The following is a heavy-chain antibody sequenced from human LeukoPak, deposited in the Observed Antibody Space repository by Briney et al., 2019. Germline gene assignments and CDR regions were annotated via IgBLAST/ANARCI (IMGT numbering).Heavy chain of an antibody. V-gene: IGHV4-59*01. D-gene: IGHD6-19*01. CDR1: GGSISSYY. Sequence: SETLSLTCTVSGGSISSYYWSWIRQPPGKGLEWIGYIYYSGSTNYNPSFKSRVTISVDTSKNQFSLKLSSVTAADTAVYYCAREAGSGWYRNFDYWGQGTLVTVSS. CDR3: AREAGSGWYRNFDY. CDR2: IYYSGST. J-gene: IGHJ4*02.